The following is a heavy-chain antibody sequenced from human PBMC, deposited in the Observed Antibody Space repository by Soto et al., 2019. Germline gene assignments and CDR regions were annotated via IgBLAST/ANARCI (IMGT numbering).Heavy chain of an antibody. CDR3: AKGRGYTYNGGSALDY. Sequence: VQLVESGGGLEQPGRSLRLSCAASGFTFDDYAVHWVRQAPGKGLEWVSGISWNSGNIGYADSVKGRFTISRDNAKNSLFLQMNSLRADDTALYYCAKGRGYTYNGGSALDYWGQGTLVTVSS. V-gene: IGHV3-9*01. J-gene: IGHJ4*02. CDR1: GFTFDDYA. CDR2: ISWNSGNI. D-gene: IGHD5-18*01.